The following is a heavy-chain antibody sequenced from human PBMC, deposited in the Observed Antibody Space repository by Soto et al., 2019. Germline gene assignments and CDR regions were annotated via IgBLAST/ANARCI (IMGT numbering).Heavy chain of an antibody. D-gene: IGHD2-2*01. CDR2: IRGSGDST. Sequence: EVQLLESGGGLVQPGGSLRLSCAASGFTFSNYAMSWVRQAPGKGLEWVSGIRGSGDSTYYADSVKGRFTISRDNSKNSLYLQMNSLRVEDTAVYYCAKDQTRNSCYDHWGRGTLVTVSS. J-gene: IGHJ4*02. CDR3: AKDQTRNSCYDH. V-gene: IGHV3-23*01. CDR1: GFTFSNYA.